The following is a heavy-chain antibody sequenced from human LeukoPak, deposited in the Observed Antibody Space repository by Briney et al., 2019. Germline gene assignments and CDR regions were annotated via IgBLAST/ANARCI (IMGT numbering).Heavy chain of an antibody. J-gene: IGHJ6*03. CDR3: ARTTVTTMYYYYYYMDV. CDR1: GGTFSSYA. V-gene: IGHV1-69*05. Sequence: SVKVSCKASGGTFSSYAISWVRQAPGQGREWMGGIIHIFGTANYEQKFQGRVTITTYESTTKAYMELSSLRSENTAVYYCARTTVTTMYYYYYYMDVWGKGATVTVSS. CDR2: IIHIFGTA. D-gene: IGHD4-17*01.